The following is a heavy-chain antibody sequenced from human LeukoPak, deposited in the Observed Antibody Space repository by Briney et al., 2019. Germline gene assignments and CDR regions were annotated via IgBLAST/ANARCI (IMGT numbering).Heavy chain of an antibody. CDR3: ARDTRGYSYGYFDY. J-gene: IGHJ4*02. CDR2: ISSSSSYI. CDR1: GFTFSSYS. Sequence: PGGSLRLSCAASGFTFSSYSMNWVRQAPGKGLEWVSSISSSSSYIYYADSVKGRFTISRDNAKNSLYLQMNSLRAEDTAVYYCARDTRGYSYGYFDYWGQGILVTVSS. V-gene: IGHV3-21*01. D-gene: IGHD5-18*01.